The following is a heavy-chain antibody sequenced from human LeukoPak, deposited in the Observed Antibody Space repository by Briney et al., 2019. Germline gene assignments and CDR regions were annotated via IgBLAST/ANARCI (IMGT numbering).Heavy chain of an antibody. CDR3: ARGIEEWLYLYY. CDR2: MNRDGSEK. V-gene: IGHV3-7*04. D-gene: IGHD3-3*01. CDR1: GFTFAPYW. Sequence: GGSLRLSCAASGFTFAPYWMTWVCQAPGKGLEYVATMNRDGSEKYYVDSVKGRFTISRDNSKNSLYLQMDSLRAEDTAVYYCARGIEEWLYLYYWGQGALVTVAS. J-gene: IGHJ4*02.